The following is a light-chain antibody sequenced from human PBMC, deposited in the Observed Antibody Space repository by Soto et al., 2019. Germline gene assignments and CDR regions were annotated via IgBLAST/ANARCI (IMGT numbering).Light chain of an antibody. Sequence: DIQMTQSPSTLSASVRDRVTITCRASQSISHWLAWYQQKPGKAPKLLIYKSSTLQSGVPSRFSGSRSGTEFTLTISSLQTDDFATYYCQQYTSFSWTFGQGTKVEIK. CDR3: QQYTSFSWT. J-gene: IGKJ1*01. CDR2: KSS. CDR1: QSISHW. V-gene: IGKV1-5*03.